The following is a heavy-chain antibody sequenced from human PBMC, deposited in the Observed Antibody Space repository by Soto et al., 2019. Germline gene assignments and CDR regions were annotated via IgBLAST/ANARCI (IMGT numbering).Heavy chain of an antibody. J-gene: IGHJ4*02. CDR1: GGTFSRHA. D-gene: IGHD3-22*01. V-gene: IGHV1-69*01. Sequence: QVQLVQSGAEVRKPGSSVKVSCKASGGTFSRHAISWVRQAPGQGLEWMGGIIPIFGTANHAQKFQGRGTIIADESKITVYMELSSLRSEDTAMYYCARGWGYDSNDYYYAYWGQGTLVIVSS. CDR3: ARGWGYDSNDYYYAY. CDR2: IIPIFGTA.